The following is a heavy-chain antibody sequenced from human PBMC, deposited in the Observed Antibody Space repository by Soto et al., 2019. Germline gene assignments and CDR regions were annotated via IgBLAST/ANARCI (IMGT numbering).Heavy chain of an antibody. CDR2: INSDGSST. D-gene: IGHD5-12*01. CDR3: ARGGYDSYYHYGMAV. CDR1: GFTFSSYW. Sequence: GGSLRLSCAASGFTFSSYWMHWVRQAPGKGLVWVSRINSDGSSTSYADSVKGRFTISRDNAKNTLYLQMNSLRAEDTAVYYCARGGYDSYYHYGMAVWGQGTTVTVSS. J-gene: IGHJ6*02. V-gene: IGHV3-74*01.